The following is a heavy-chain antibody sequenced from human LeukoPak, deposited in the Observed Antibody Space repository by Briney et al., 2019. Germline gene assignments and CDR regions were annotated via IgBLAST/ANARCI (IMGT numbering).Heavy chain of an antibody. CDR1: GDSISSGDNY. V-gene: IGHV4-30-4*01. Sequence: ASETLSLTCTASGDSISSGDNYWSWIRQPPGKGLEWIGYIHYSGSTYYNPSLKSRVIISGDMSKNQFSLTLNSLTAADSAMYYCARAAAGTNSWYYFDYWGQGTLVTVSS. CDR2: IHYSGST. CDR3: ARAAAGTNSWYYFDY. J-gene: IGHJ4*02. D-gene: IGHD6-19*01.